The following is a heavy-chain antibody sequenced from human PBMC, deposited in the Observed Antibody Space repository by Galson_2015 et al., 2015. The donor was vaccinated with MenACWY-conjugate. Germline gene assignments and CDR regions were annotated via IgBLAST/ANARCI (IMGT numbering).Heavy chain of an antibody. D-gene: IGHD1-26*01. CDR1: DSTFTTYY. J-gene: IGHJ4*02. CDR2: IGPRGEDGP. V-gene: IGHV1-46*01. Sequence: SVKVSCKASDSTFTTYYMHWGRRAPGRGLGGMGIIGPRGEDGPTYARRFRGRVPMTRDTSPSTVYMDLSSLRSEDRAVYYCVREYRGGSFDYWGQGTLVTVSS. CDR3: VREYRGGSFDY.